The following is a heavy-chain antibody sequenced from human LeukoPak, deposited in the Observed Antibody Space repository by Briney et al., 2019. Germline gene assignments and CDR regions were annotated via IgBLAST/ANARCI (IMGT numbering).Heavy chain of an antibody. CDR2: LYRGGST. V-gene: IGHV3-53*01. CDR3: VRDYFTDTDGYYEHYLDI. Sequence: GGSLRLSCEASGFSVGDNYMTWVRQAPGKGLEWVSVLYRGGSTIYADSVRGRFTISRDRDNNTLYLQMNDLRAEDTVVYYCVRDYFTDTDGYYEHYLDIWGQGTLVTVSS. CDR1: GFSVGDNY. D-gene: IGHD3-22*01. J-gene: IGHJ4*02.